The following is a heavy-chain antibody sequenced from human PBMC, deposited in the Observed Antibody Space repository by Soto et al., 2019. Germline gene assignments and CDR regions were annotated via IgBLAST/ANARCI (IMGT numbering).Heavy chain of an antibody. V-gene: IGHV3-7*01. CDR3: LGSSGGSDTDAFDI. CDR1: GFTFSSYW. CDR2: IKQDGSEK. D-gene: IGHD2-15*01. Sequence: GGSLRLSCAASGFTFSSYWMSWVRQAPGKGLEWVANIKQDGSEKYYVDSVKGRFTISRDNAKNSLYLQMNSLRAEDTAVYYCLGSSGGSDTDAFDIWGQGTMVTVS. J-gene: IGHJ3*02.